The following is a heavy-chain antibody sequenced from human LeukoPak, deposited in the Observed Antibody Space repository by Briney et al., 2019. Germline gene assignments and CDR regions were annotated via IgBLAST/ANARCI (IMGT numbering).Heavy chain of an antibody. CDR3: ARAGSRVGAFDI. V-gene: IGHV4-61*08. D-gene: IGHD1-26*01. Sequence: SETLSLTCTVSGGSINNGGYYWSWIRQHPGKGLEWIGYIYYSGTTKYNPSLKSRVTISVDTSKNQFSLKLSSVTAADTAVYYCARAGSRVGAFDIWGQGTMVTVSS. CDR1: GGSINNGGYY. J-gene: IGHJ3*02. CDR2: IYYSGTT.